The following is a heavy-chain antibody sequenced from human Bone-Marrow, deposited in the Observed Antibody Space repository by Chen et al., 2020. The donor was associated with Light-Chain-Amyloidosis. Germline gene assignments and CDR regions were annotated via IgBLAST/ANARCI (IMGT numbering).Heavy chain of an antibody. J-gene: IGHJ5*02. CDR3: ATDYGSGTFNWFAP. CDR1: GGSFNNFV. V-gene: IGHV1-69*01. Sequence: QVHLVQSGAEVKKSGSSVKVSCEASGGSFNNFVISWVRQAPGQGLEWMGGIFPTSGTANYEQKFQGRLTITADENTNTSYMELASLESEDTAMYYCATDYGSGTFNWFAPWGQGTLVTVSS. D-gene: IGHD3-10*01. CDR2: IFPTSGTA.